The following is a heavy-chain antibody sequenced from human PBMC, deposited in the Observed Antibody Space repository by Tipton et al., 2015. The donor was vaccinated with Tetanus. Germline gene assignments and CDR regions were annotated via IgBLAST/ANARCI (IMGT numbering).Heavy chain of an antibody. J-gene: IGHJ4*02. CDR1: GYTFTSFG. CDR2: INTDKGST. D-gene: IGHD1-1*01. CDR3: ARGGTMDY. Sequence: QSGAEVKKPGASVKVSCKASGYTFTSFGINWVRQAPGQGLEWMGWINTDKGSTNYAQNLQGRVIMTTDTSTLTAYMELRSLRSDDTAVYYCARGGTMDYWGQGTLVTVS. V-gene: IGHV1-18*01.